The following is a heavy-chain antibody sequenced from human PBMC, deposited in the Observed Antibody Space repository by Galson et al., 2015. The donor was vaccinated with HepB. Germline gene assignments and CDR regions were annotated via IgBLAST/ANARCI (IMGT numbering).Heavy chain of an antibody. CDR2: IKSKTDGGTT. D-gene: IGHD2-21*02. J-gene: IGHJ3*02. Sequence: SLRLSCAASGFTFSNAWMSWVRQAPGKGLEWVGRIKSKTDGGTTDYAAPVKGRFTISRDDSKNTLYLQMNSLKTEDTAVYYCTTAIVVVTATNEDAFDIWGQGTMVTVSS. CDR3: TTAIVVVTATNEDAFDI. V-gene: IGHV3-15*01. CDR1: GFTFSNAW.